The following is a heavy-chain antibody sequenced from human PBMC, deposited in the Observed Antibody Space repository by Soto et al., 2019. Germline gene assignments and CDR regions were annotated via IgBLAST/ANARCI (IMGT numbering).Heavy chain of an antibody. J-gene: IGHJ4*02. CDR1: GLTFRSSA. D-gene: IGHD4-17*01. CDR3: VGWTTVTRKYFDY. Sequence: EVQLLESGGGLVQPGGSLRLSCAASGLTFRSSAISWVRQAPGKGLEWVSTISGSGGSTYYADSVKGRFTISRDNSTNTLYLQMNSLRAEDTAVYYCVGWTTVTRKYFDYWGQGTLVTVSS. CDR2: ISGSGGST. V-gene: IGHV3-23*01.